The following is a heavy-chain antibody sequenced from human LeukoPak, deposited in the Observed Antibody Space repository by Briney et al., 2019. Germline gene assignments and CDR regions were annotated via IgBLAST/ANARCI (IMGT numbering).Heavy chain of an antibody. J-gene: IGHJ4*02. Sequence: PSQTLSLTCTVSGGSISSGGYYWSWIRQHPGKGLEWIGYIYYSGSTYYNPSLKSRVTISVDTSKNQFSLKLSSVTAADTAVYYCARLYGGSSVFDYWGQGTLVTVSS. V-gene: IGHV4-31*03. D-gene: IGHD4-23*01. CDR3: ARLYGGSSVFDY. CDR1: GGSISSGGYY. CDR2: IYYSGST.